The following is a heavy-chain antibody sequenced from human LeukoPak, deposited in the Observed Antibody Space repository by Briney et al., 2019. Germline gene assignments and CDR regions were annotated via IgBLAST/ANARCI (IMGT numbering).Heavy chain of an antibody. CDR1: GFTFSSYN. V-gene: IGHV3-48*01. CDR2: ISSSSSTI. D-gene: IGHD1-1*01. Sequence: HPGGSLRLSCAASGFTFSSYNMNWVRQAPGKGLEWVSYISSSSSTIYYADSVKSRFAISRDNAKNSLYLQMNSLRVEDTAVYYCARDFLSYWMRGLFDSWGQGTLVTVSS. J-gene: IGHJ4*02. CDR3: ARDFLSYWMRGLFDS.